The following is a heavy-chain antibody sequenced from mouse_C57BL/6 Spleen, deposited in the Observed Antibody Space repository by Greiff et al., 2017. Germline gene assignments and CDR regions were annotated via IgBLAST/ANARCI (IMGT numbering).Heavy chain of an antibody. CDR1: GYTFTSYW. Sequence: QVQLKQSGAELVKPGASVKMSCKASGYTFTSYWITWVKQRPGQGLEWIGDIYPGSGSTNYNEKFKSKATLTVDTSSSTAYMQLSSLTSEDSAVYYCARGHYGSSYDYAMDYWGQGTSVTVSS. CDR3: ARGHYGSSYDYAMDY. J-gene: IGHJ4*01. D-gene: IGHD1-1*01. V-gene: IGHV1-55*01. CDR2: IYPGSGST.